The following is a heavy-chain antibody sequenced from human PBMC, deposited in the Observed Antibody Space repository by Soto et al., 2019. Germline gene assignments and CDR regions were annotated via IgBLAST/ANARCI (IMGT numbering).Heavy chain of an antibody. CDR2: INSNGGST. J-gene: IGHJ4*02. Sequence: EVQLVESGGGLVQPGGSLRLSYAASGFTFSSYAMYWVRQAPGKGLEYVSAINSNGGSTYYANSVKGRFTISRDNSKNTLYLQMGSLRAEDMAVYYCARTSQYYFDYWGQGTLVTVSS. CDR1: GFTFSSYA. V-gene: IGHV3-64*01. CDR3: ARTSQYYFDY.